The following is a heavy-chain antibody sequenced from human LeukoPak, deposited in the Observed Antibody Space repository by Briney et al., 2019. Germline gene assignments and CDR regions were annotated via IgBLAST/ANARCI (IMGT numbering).Heavy chain of an antibody. Sequence: GGSLRLSCAASGFTFNSYSMNWVRLAPGKGLEWVSSISSSSSYIYYADSVKGRFTISRDNAKNSLYLQMNSLRAEDTAVYYCARASPKGTISYGYFDLWGRGTLVTVSS. CDR2: ISSSSSYI. D-gene: IGHD2-8*01. CDR3: ARASPKGTISYGYFDL. V-gene: IGHV3-21*01. CDR1: GFTFNSYS. J-gene: IGHJ2*01.